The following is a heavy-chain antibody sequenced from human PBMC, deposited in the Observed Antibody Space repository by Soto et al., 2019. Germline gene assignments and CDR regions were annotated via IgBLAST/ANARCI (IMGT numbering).Heavy chain of an antibody. CDR2: ISVYSGIT. D-gene: IGHD3-16*02. V-gene: IGHV1-18*01. CDR3: ARQGERGGYLDH. CDR1: DYNFAAYG. J-gene: IGHJ4*02. Sequence: QVQLVQSGVEVKKPGASVKVSCTASDYNFAAYGITWVRQAPGQGLESMGWISVYSGITNYAQKFQGRVTMTTDTPTRTAYMELRSLRSDDTAVYYCARQGERGGYLDHWGEGTLFTVSS.